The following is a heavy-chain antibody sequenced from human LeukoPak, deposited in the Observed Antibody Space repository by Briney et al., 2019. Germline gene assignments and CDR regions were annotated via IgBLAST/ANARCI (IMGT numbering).Heavy chain of an antibody. J-gene: IGHJ4*02. V-gene: IGHV4-30-2*01. D-gene: IGHD3/OR15-3a*01. CDR3: AKGYEFVFDY. Sequence: SETLSLTCAVSGGSISSGGYSWSWIRQPPGKGLEWIGYICHSGSTYYNPSLKSRVTISVDRSKNQFSLKLSSVTAADTAVYYCAKGYEFVFDYWGQGTLVTVS. CDR1: GGSISSGGYS. CDR2: ICHSGST.